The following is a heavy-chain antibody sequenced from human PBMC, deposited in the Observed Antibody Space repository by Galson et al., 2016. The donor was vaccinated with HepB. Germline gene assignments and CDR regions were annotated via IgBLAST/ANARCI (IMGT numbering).Heavy chain of an antibody. Sequence: PALVKPTQTLTLTCTFSGFSLTTSGVGVAWIRQAPGKAPEWLALIYWDNDERYSPSLKTRLTITKDTSYNQVVLRMTNMDTVDTATYYCARFNSGFCSSKRDSFDMWGQGTTVIVSS. V-gene: IGHV2-5*02. D-gene: IGHD5-12*01. CDR1: GFSLTTSGVG. CDR3: ARFNSGFCSSKRDSFDM. J-gene: IGHJ3*02. CDR2: IYWDNDE.